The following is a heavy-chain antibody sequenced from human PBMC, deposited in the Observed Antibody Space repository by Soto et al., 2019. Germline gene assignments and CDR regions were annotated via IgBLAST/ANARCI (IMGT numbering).Heavy chain of an antibody. CDR2: INAGNGNT. J-gene: IGHJ6*03. CDR1: GYTFTSYA. Sequence: GASAKVSCKASGYTFTSYAMHWVRQAPGQRLEWMGWINAGNGNTKYSQKFQGRVTITRDTSASTAYMELSSLRSEDTAVYYCARDSSSTSRHTSPGVLYYYYYYMDVWGKGTTVTVSS. D-gene: IGHD2-2*01. CDR3: ARDSSSTSRHTSPGVLYYYYYYMDV. V-gene: IGHV1-3*01.